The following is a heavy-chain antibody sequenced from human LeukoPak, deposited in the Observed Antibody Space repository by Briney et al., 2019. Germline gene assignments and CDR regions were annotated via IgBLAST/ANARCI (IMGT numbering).Heavy chain of an antibody. CDR3: TRKATTGPTKAAFDV. CDR2: IYHSGSG. CDR1: GGSISSGGYY. D-gene: IGHD4-17*01. V-gene: IGHV4-39*07. Sequence: PSEALSLTCTVSGGSISSGGYYWGWIRQPPGRGLEWIGHIYHSGSGYYNPSLKSRVAMSVDTSKNQFSLKLSSVTAVDTAVYYCTRKATTGPTKAAFDVWGQGTMVTVSS. J-gene: IGHJ3*01.